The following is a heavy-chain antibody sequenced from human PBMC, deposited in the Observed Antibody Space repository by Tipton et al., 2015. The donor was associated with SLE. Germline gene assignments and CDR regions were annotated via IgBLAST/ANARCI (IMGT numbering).Heavy chain of an antibody. Sequence: TLSLTCTVSGGSISSHYWSWIRQPPGKGLEWIGYIYYSGGTNYNPSLKSRVTISVDTSKNQFSLKLSSVTAADTAVYYCARDPAGGAYFDLWGRGTLVTVSS. CDR1: GGSISSHY. CDR3: ARDPAGGAYFDL. CDR2: IYYSGGT. D-gene: IGHD3-16*01. V-gene: IGHV4-59*11. J-gene: IGHJ2*01.